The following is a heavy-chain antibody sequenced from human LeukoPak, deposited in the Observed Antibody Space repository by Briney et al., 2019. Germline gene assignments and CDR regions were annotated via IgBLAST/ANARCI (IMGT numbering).Heavy chain of an antibody. D-gene: IGHD2-2*01. CDR2: IYYSGST. J-gene: IGHJ4*02. V-gene: IGHV4-31*03. CDR3: AGLITPYCSSTSCPWSNFDY. Sequence: KPSETLSLTCTVSGGSISSGGYYWSWIRQPPGKGLEWIGYIYYSGSTYYNPSLKSRVTISVDTSKNQFSLKLSSVTAVDTAVYYCAGLITPYCSSTSCPWSNFDYWGQGTLVTVSS. CDR1: GGSISSGGYY.